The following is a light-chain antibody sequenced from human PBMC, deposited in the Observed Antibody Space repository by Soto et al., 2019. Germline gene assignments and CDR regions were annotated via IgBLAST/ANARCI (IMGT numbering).Light chain of an antibody. CDR2: EVS. J-gene: IGLJ1*01. Sequence: QSALTQPASVSGSPGQSITISCSGTSSDIGAYDLVSWYQQHPGRAPKLMIYEVSNRPSGVSNRFSGSKSGNTASLTISGLQPEDEADYYCSSYTSSSTYVFGTGTKLTVL. CDR3: SSYTSSSTYV. V-gene: IGLV2-14*01. CDR1: SSDIGAYDL.